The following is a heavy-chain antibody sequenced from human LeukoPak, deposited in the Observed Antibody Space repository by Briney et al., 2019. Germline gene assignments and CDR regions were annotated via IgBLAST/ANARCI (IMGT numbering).Heavy chain of an antibody. V-gene: IGHV1-2*04. CDR2: INPNNGDT. CDR3: TRDRGTSWEAFDI. Sequence: ASVKVSCKASGYTFTGYYIHWVRQAPGQGLEWMGWINPNNGDTSYAQKFQGWVTLTRDTSINTAYMEMRRLRSADTAVYYCTRDRGTSWEAFDIWGQGTMVTVSS. CDR1: GYTFTGYY. J-gene: IGHJ3*02. D-gene: IGHD6-13*01.